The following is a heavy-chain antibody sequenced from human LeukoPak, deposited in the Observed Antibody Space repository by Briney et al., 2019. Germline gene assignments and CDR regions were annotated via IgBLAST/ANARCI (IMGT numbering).Heavy chain of an antibody. CDR1: GGSISSSGYY. D-gene: IGHD1-26*01. CDR3: ARADSGRVFDY. Sequence: SQTLSLTCTVSGGSISSSGYYWSWIRQHPGKGLEWIEYIYYSGSTYYNPSLKSRVTISVDTSKNQFSLKLTSVTAADTAVYYCARADSGRVFDYWGQGTLVTVSS. CDR2: IYYSGST. J-gene: IGHJ4*02. V-gene: IGHV4-31*02.